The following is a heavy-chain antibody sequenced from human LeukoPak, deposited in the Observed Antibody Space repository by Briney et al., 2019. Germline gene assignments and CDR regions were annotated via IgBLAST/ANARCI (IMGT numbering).Heavy chain of an antibody. Sequence: RTSETLSLTCTVSGGSISSGGYYWSWIRQHPGKGLEWIGSIYYSGSTYYNPSLKSRVTISVDTSKNHFSLKLSSVTAADTAVYYCARMSGRESSGYYLDYWGQGTLVTVSS. V-gene: IGHV4-31*03. J-gene: IGHJ4*02. CDR1: GGSISSGGYY. D-gene: IGHD3-22*01. CDR2: IYYSGST. CDR3: ARMSGRESSGYYLDY.